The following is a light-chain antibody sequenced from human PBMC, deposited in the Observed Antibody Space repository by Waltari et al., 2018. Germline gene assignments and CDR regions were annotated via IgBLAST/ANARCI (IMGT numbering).Light chain of an antibody. J-gene: IGKJ1*01. CDR3: QHYVRLPAT. CDR1: QSVSRS. Sequence: IVLTQFQGTLSLSPGERATLSCRASQSVSRSLAWYQQKPGQAPKLLIYGASTRATGIPDRFTGSGSGTDFSLTISSLEPEDFAIYFCQHYVRLPATFGQGTKVEIK. CDR2: GAS. V-gene: IGKV3-20*01.